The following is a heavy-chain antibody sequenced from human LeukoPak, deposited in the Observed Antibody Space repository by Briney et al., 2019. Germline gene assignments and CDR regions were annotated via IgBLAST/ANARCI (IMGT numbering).Heavy chain of an antibody. V-gene: IGHV1-2*02. D-gene: IGHD3/OR15-3a*01. Sequence: ASVKVSCKASGFTFTDYYIQWMRQAPGQGLEWMGWLNPNSGGTKYAHRFEGRVTMTGDTSINTAYMELSSLRSDDAAVYCARDKWGGTGMDVWGKGTSVTVSS. J-gene: IGHJ6*03. CDR1: GFTFTDYY. CDR3: ARDKWGGTGMDV. CDR2: LNPNSGGT.